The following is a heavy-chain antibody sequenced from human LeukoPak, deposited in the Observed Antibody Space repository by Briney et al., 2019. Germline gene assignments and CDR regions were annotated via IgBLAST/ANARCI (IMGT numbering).Heavy chain of an antibody. V-gene: IGHV4-59*01. D-gene: IGHD4-17*01. CDR1: GGSISNYY. CDR2: IYYSGST. J-gene: IGHJ4*02. CDR3: ARSGSGYGDFMSAFDY. Sequence: SETLSLTCTVSGGSISNYYWSWIRQPPGKGLEWIGYIYYSGSTNYNPSLKSRVTISVDTSKNQFSLKLSSVTAADTAVYYCARSGSGYGDFMSAFDYWGQGTLVTVSS.